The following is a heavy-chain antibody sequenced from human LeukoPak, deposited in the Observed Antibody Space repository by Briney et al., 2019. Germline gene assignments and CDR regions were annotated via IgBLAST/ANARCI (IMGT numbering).Heavy chain of an antibody. J-gene: IGHJ4*02. D-gene: IGHD6-13*01. V-gene: IGHV3-64D*09. CDR3: VKDEAAAGKPFDY. CDR2: ITYNGVSS. Sequence: GGSLRLSCSASGFTFSGYAMHWVRQAPGKGLEYVSTITYNGVSSYYAASLKGRFTISRDNSKNTLYLQMYSLRVEDTAVYYCVKDEAAAGKPFDYWGQGTLVTVSS. CDR1: GFTFSGYA.